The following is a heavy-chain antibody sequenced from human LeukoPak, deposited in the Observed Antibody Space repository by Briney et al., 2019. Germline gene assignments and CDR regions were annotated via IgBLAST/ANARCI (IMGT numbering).Heavy chain of an antibody. J-gene: IGHJ4*02. CDR2: INRVDGIR. CDR1: EATFNIHY. CDR3: ASEKNYGDKYLDS. V-gene: IGHV1-46*02. D-gene: IGHD4-17*01. Sequence: ASLKISCTASEATFNIHYVHWIRQAPGQGLEWMGIINRVDGIRGNAQTFQGRLMLTKDTYTSTDYMELSSLRSEDTAIYCCASEKNYGDKYLDSWGQGTVVTVSS.